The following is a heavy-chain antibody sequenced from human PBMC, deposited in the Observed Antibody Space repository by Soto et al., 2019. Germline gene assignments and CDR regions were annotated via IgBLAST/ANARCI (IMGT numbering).Heavy chain of an antibody. CDR1: GGSISRYY. CDR3: AREGLWFGEPHYYYYGMDV. D-gene: IGHD3-10*01. Sequence: SEALSLTCTVSGGSISRYYWSWIRQPPGKGLEWIGYIYYSGSTNYNPSLKSRVTISVDTSKNQFSLKLSSVTAADTAVYYCAREGLWFGEPHYYYYGMDVWGQGTTVT. J-gene: IGHJ6*02. V-gene: IGHV4-59*01. CDR2: IYYSGST.